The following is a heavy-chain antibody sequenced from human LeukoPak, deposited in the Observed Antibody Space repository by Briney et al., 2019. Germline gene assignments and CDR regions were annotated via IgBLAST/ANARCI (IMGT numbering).Heavy chain of an antibody. CDR3: ARDRPTGSYYSIDY. V-gene: IGHV3-33*01. CDR1: GFTFNEFG. J-gene: IGHJ4*02. CDR2: IWYDGSNK. D-gene: IGHD1-26*01. Sequence: PGRSLRLSCAASGFTFNEFGVHWVRQAPGQGLEWVALIWYDGSNKYYADSVKGRFTISRDNSKNTVYLQMNSLRVEDTAIYYCARDRPTGSYYSIDYWGQGTLATVSS.